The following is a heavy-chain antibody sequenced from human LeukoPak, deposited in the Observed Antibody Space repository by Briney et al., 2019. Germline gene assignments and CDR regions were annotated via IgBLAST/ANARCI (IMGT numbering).Heavy chain of an antibody. V-gene: IGHV1-18*01. D-gene: IGHD5-18*01. Sequence: GASVKVSCKASGYTFTSYGISWVRQAPGQGLEWMGWISAYNGNTNYAQKPQGRVTMTTDTSTSTAYMELRSLRYDDTAVYYCARKTAMVRFDPWGQGTLVTVSS. J-gene: IGHJ5*02. CDR1: GYTFTSYG. CDR3: ARKTAMVRFDP. CDR2: ISAYNGNT.